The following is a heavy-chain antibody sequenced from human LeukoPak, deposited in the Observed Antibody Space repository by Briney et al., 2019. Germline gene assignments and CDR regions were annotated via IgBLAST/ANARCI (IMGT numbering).Heavy chain of an antibody. Sequence: PGGSLRLSCAASGFTFSSCEMNWVRQAPGKGLEWLSYISNSGSSKYYADSVRGRFTISRDNAKNSLYLQMNSLRAEDTAVYYCASASLYRGYFDYWGQGTLVTVSS. V-gene: IGHV3-48*03. CDR3: ASASLYRGYFDY. J-gene: IGHJ4*02. CDR1: GFTFSSCE. CDR2: ISNSGSSK. D-gene: IGHD2-8*01.